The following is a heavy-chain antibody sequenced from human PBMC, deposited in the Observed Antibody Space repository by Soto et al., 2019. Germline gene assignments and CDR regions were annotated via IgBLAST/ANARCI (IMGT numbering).Heavy chain of an antibody. CDR1: GFTFSSYA. CDR3: AKYRDYYDSSGYSDDAFDI. D-gene: IGHD3-22*01. J-gene: IGHJ3*02. CDR2: ISGSGGST. Sequence: GGSLRLSCAASGFTFSSYAMSWVRQAPGKGLEWVSAISGSGGSTYYADSVKGRFTISRDNSKNTLYLQMNSLRAEDTAVYYCAKYRDYYDSSGYSDDAFDIWGQGTMVTVSS. V-gene: IGHV3-23*01.